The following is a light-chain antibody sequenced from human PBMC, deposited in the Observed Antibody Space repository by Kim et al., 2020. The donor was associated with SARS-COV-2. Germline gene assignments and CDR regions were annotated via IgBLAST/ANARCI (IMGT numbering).Light chain of an antibody. Sequence: IVMTQTPVSLSVTPGQPASMSCKSSQSLVRSDGMTYLYWYVQKTGQTPQLLIHEVSNRFSGVPDRFSGSGSGTDFTLKISRVEAEDVRIYFSMQNKQFRTFGQGTKLEI. CDR3: MQNKQFRT. V-gene: IGKV2D-29*01. J-gene: IGKJ2*01. CDR1: QSLVRSDGMTY. CDR2: EVS.